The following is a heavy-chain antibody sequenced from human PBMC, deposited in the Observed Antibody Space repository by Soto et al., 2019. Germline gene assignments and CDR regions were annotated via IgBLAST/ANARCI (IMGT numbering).Heavy chain of an antibody. CDR1: GYTFTSYG. J-gene: IGHJ5*02. Sequence: ASVKVSCKASGYTFTSYGISWVRQAPGQGLEWMGWISAYNGNTNYAQKLQGRVTMTTDTSTSTAYMELRSLGSDDTAVYYCARDVGSSLGYCSGGSCSQWFDPWGQGTLVTVSS. CDR3: ARDVGSSLGYCSGGSCSQWFDP. D-gene: IGHD2-15*01. CDR2: ISAYNGNT. V-gene: IGHV1-18*01.